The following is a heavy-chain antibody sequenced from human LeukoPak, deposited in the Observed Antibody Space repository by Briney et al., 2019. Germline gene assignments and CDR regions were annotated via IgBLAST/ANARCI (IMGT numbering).Heavy chain of an antibody. Sequence: SETLSLTCAVYGGSLSGYYWSWIRQSPGKGLEWIGEINDSGSTNYNPSLKSRVTISVDTSKNQFSLKLSSVTAADTAVYYCARHKYSSGWPPEGAFDIWGQGTMVTVSS. V-gene: IGHV4-34*01. CDR3: ARHKYSSGWPPEGAFDI. J-gene: IGHJ3*02. CDR1: GGSLSGYY. D-gene: IGHD6-19*01. CDR2: INDSGST.